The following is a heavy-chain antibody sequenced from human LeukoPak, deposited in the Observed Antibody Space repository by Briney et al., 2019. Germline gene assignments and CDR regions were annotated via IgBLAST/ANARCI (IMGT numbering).Heavy chain of an antibody. J-gene: IGHJ4*02. CDR2: IYSNGNI. CDR3: ATSRPPTTPFDH. D-gene: IGHD1-14*01. CDR1: GGSISSYY. V-gene: IGHV4-59*12. Sequence: SETLSLTCTVSGGSISSYYWNWIRQPPGKRLEWIGNIYSNGNIHSYDPSLKSRVTISLDTSKNQFSLKMRSVTAADTAVYYCATSRPPTTPFDHWGQGVLVAVSS.